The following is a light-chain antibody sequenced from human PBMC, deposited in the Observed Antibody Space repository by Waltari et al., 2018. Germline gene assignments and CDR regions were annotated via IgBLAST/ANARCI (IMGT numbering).Light chain of an antibody. V-gene: IGKV3-11*01. CDR2: DAF. CDR1: DIGGYNY. J-gene: IGKJ4*01. Sequence: PASVSGSPGQSITISCIGTSSDIGGYNYVSWYQQKPGQAPRVLIFDAFIRATGTPARFSGSGSGTDFTLTISSLEPEDFAVYYCQQRRDWPLTFGGGTKVEIK. CDR3: QQRRDWPLT.